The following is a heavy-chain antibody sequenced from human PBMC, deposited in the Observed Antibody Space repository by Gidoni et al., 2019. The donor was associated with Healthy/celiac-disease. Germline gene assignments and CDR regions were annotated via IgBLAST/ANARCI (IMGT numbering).Heavy chain of an antibody. V-gene: IGHV3-9*01. CDR3: AKDTIPVYYYYGMDV. Sequence: EVQLVESGGGLVQPGRSLRLSCAASGFTFDDYAMHWVRQAPGKGLEWVSGMSWNSGSIGYADSVKGRFTIARDNAKNSLYLQMNSLRAEDTALYYCAKDTIPVYYYYGMDVWGQGTTVTVSS. CDR1: GFTFDDYA. CDR2: MSWNSGSI. D-gene: IGHD2-21*01. J-gene: IGHJ6*02.